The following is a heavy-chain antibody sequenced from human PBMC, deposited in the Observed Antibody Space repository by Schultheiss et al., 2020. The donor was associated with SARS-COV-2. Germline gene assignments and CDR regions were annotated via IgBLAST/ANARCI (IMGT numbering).Heavy chain of an antibody. J-gene: IGHJ4*02. V-gene: IGHV3-23*01. CDR2: ISGSGGST. Sequence: GGSLRLSCSASGFTFSSYAMSWVRQAPGKGLEWVSAISGSGGSTYYADSVKGRFTISRDNSKNTLYLQMNSLRAEDTAVYYCAKDLHYYDSSGYYWRHVDYWGQGTLVTVSS. CDR3: AKDLHYYDSSGYYWRHVDY. CDR1: GFTFSSYA. D-gene: IGHD3-22*01.